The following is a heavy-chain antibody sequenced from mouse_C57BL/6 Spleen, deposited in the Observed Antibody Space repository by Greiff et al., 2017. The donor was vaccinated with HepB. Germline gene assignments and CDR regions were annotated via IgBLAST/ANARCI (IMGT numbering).Heavy chain of an antibody. CDR2: ISDGGSYT. D-gene: IGHD1-1*01. CDR1: GFTFSSYA. CDR3: ARDTTTVVAPYYVDY. J-gene: IGHJ2*01. V-gene: IGHV5-4*01. Sequence: EVHLVESGGGLVKPGGSLKLSCAASGFTFSSYAMSWVRQTPEKRLEWVATISDGGSYTYYPDNVKGRFTLSRDNAKNNLYLQMSQLKSEDTAMYYCARDTTTVVAPYYVDYWGQGTTLTVSS.